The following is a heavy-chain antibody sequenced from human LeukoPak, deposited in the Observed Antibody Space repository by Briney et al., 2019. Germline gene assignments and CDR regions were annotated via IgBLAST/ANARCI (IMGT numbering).Heavy chain of an antibody. V-gene: IGHV3-30*02. CDR2: IRYDGSNK. CDR3: AKDLIAVAAPTEFDP. J-gene: IGHJ5*02. Sequence: GGSLRLSCAASGFTFSSYGMHWVRQAPGKGLEWVAFIRYDGSNKYYADSVKGRFTISRDNSKNTLYLQMNSLRAEDTAVYYCAKDLIAVAAPTEFDPWGQGTLVTVSS. D-gene: IGHD6-19*01. CDR1: GFTFSSYG.